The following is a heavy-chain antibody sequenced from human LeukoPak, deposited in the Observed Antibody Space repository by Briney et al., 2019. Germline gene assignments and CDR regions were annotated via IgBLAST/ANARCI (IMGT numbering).Heavy chain of an antibody. Sequence: PSETLSLTCTVSGGSISSYYWSWIRQPPGKGLEWSGYIYYSGSNNYNPSLKSGVTITVGTSKNQFSLKLSSVTAADTAVYYCASNWAYIWGQGTMVTVSS. V-gene: IGHV4-59*01. CDR2: IYYSGSN. D-gene: IGHD3-16*01. CDR1: GGSISSYY. J-gene: IGHJ3*02. CDR3: ASNWAYI.